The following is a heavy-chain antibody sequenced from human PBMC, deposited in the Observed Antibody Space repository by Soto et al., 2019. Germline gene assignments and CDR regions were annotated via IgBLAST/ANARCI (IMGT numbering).Heavy chain of an antibody. CDR3: ARDCSGGKCYPTHRDWYAP. D-gene: IGHD2-15*01. Sequence: SETLSLTCTVSGGSISSYYWSRIRQPPGKGLEWIGYIYYSGSTNYNPSLKSRVTISVDTSKNQFSLKLSSVTAADTAVYYCARDCSGGKCYPTHRDWYAPWSRGTLVTVSA. CDR1: GGSISSYY. V-gene: IGHV4-59*08. J-gene: IGHJ5*02. CDR2: IYYSGST.